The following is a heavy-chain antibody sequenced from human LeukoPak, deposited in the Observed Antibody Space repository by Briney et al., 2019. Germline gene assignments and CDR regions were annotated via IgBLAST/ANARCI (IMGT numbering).Heavy chain of an antibody. CDR2: IYDGWSA. D-gene: IGHD5-24*01. CDR1: GDTLLSGSHY. J-gene: IGHJ3*02. V-gene: IGHV4-39*01. Sequence: SETLSLTCSVSGDTLLSGSHYWGWVRQSPGKGLEWIGSIYDGWSAYYNPSLKSRVSISVDTSKNQLSLKLTSATSADTAVYYCATQKWQRPAAFDIWGQGTRVAVSS. CDR3: ATQKWQRPAAFDI.